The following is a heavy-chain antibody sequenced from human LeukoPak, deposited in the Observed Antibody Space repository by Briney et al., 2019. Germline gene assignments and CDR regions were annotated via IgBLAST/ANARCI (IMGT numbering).Heavy chain of an antibody. CDR2: IYYSGST. Sequence: SKTLSLTCTVSGGSISSYYWSWIRQPPGKGLEWIGYIYYSGSTNYNPSLKSRVTISVDTSKNQFSLKLSSVTAADTAVYYCARAVYDILTGYSFDYWGQGTLVTASS. J-gene: IGHJ4*02. CDR3: ARAVYDILTGYSFDY. D-gene: IGHD3-9*01. V-gene: IGHV4-59*01. CDR1: GGSISSYY.